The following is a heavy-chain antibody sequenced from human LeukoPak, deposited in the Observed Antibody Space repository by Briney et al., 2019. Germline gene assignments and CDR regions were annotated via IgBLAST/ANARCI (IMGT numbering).Heavy chain of an antibody. CDR1: GGSISTYY. Sequence: PSETLSLTCTVSGGSISTYYWSWIRQPPGKGLEWIGYIHYSGSTNYNPSLESRVAISVDTSKNQFSLKLSSVTAADTAVYYCARGNPVYFDYWGQGTLVTVSS. V-gene: IGHV4-59*12. D-gene: IGHD1-14*01. J-gene: IGHJ4*02. CDR3: ARGNPVYFDY. CDR2: IHYSGST.